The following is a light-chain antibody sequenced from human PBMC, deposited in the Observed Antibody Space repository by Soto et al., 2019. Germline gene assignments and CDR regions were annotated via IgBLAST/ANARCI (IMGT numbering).Light chain of an antibody. CDR1: QSISTW. J-gene: IGKJ1*01. CDR2: KAS. V-gene: IGKV1-5*03. Sequence: DIQMTQSPSTLSASVGDRVTITCRASQSISTWLAWYQQKPGKAPKVLIYKASSLESGVPSRFSGSGSGTEFTLTISSLQPDDFATFYCQQYHSSPWTFGQGTQVEIK. CDR3: QQYHSSPWT.